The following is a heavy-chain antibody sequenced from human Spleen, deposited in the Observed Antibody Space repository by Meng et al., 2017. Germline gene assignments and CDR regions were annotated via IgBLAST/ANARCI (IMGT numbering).Heavy chain of an antibody. CDR1: GGSFSGYY. V-gene: IGHV4-34*01. Sequence: QVQLQQWGAGLLKPSETLSLTCAVYGGSFSGYYWSWIRQPPGKGLEWIGEINHSGSTNYNPSLKSRVTISLDTSRNQFSLKLTSVTAADTAVYYCSRRINTAGGWFDSWGQGTLVTVSS. CDR2: INHSGST. J-gene: IGHJ5*01. D-gene: IGHD5-18*01. CDR3: SRRINTAGGWFDS.